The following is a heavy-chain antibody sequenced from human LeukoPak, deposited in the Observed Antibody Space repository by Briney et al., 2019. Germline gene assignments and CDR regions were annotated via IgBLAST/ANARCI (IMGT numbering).Heavy chain of an antibody. J-gene: IGHJ4*02. CDR1: GGSISSSSYY. D-gene: IGHD3-16*01. CDR2: IYYSGGT. V-gene: IGHV4-39*01. Sequence: PSETLSLTCTVSGGSISSSSYYWGWIRQPPGKGLEWIGSIYYSGGTYYNPSLKSRVTISVDTSKNQFSLKLSSVTAADTAVYYCARGSRGMFDYWGQGTLVTVSS. CDR3: ARGSRGMFDY.